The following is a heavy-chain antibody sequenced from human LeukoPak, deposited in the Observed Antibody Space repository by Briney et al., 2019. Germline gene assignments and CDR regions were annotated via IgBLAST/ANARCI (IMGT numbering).Heavy chain of an antibody. CDR2: ISAHTGNT. CDR1: GYIFSNHG. V-gene: IGHV1-18*01. J-gene: IGHJ5*02. D-gene: IGHD3-16*01. Sequence: ASVKVSCKASGYIFSNHGIGWVRQAPGQGLEWVGWISAHTGNTNYAQKVQGRVTMTTDTSTSTAYMELRSLTSDDTAVYYCARAEGDYDPLNWIDPWGQGTLVIVSS. CDR3: ARAEGDYDPLNWIDP.